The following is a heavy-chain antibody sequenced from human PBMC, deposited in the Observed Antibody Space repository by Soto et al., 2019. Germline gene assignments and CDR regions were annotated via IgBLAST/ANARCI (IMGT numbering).Heavy chain of an antibody. D-gene: IGHD6-19*01. V-gene: IGHV3-7*01. Sequence: GGSLRLSGAVSGFTFSVHWMTWVRQAPGKGLEWVANIKEEGSEKYYVDSVKGRFTISRDNAKNSLYLQMNSLRGEDTAVYYCARETSRLSDYWGQGTLVTVSS. CDR3: ARETSRLSDY. CDR1: GFTFSVHW. J-gene: IGHJ4*02. CDR2: IKEEGSEK.